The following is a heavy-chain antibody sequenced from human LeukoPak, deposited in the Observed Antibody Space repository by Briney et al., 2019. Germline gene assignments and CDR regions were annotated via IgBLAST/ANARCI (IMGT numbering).Heavy chain of an antibody. V-gene: IGHV3-23*01. J-gene: IGHJ4*02. Sequence: PGGSLRLSCAASGFTFSSYAMSWVRQAPGKGLEWVSAISGSGGSTYYADSVKGRFTISRDNSKNTLYLQMNSLRAEDTAVYYCAKDSQYYDSSGYSDYWGQGTLVTVSS. D-gene: IGHD3-22*01. CDR3: AKDSQYYDSSGYSDY. CDR2: ISGSGGST. CDR1: GFTFSSYA.